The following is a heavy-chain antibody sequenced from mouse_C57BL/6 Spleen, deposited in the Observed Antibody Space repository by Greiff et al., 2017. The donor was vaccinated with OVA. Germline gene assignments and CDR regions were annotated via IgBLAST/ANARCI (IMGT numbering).Heavy chain of an antibody. CDR1: GYSITSGYY. CDR2: ISYDGSN. V-gene: IGHV3-6*01. D-gene: IGHD1-1*01. CDR3: ARNYYGSSYYFDY. Sequence: EVKLMESGPGLVKPSQSLSLTCSVTGYSITSGYYWNWIRQFPGNKLEWMGYISYDGSNNYNPSLKNRISITRDTSKNQFFLKLNSVTTEDTATYYCARNYYGSSYYFDYWGQGTTLTVSS. J-gene: IGHJ2*01.